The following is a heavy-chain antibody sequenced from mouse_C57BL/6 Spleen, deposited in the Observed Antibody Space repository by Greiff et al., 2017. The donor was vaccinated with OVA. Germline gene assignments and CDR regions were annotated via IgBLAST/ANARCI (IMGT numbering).Heavy chain of an antibody. CDR1: GYTFTSYW. CDR2: IHPNGGST. CDR3: AIFVYGNSMDY. Sequence: QVQLQQPGAELVKPGASVKLSCKASGYTFTSYWMHWVKQRPGQGLEWIGMIHPNGGSTNYNEKFKSKATLTVDKSSSTAYMQLSSLTSEDSAVYYCAIFVYGNSMDYWGQGTSLTVSS. J-gene: IGHJ4*01. V-gene: IGHV1-64*01. D-gene: IGHD2-1*01.